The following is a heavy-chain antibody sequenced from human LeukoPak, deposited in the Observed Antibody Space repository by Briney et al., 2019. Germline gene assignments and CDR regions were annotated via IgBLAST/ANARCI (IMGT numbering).Heavy chain of an antibody. CDR2: INAGNGNT. D-gene: IGHD2-21*02. V-gene: IGHV1-3*03. Sequence: ASVKVSCKASGYTFTSYAMHWVRQAPGQRLEWMGWINAGNGNTKYSQEFQGRVTITRDTSASTAYMELSSPRSEDMAVYYCAREGVTANDDAFDIWGQGTMVTVSS. CDR3: AREGVTANDDAFDI. CDR1: GYTFTSYA. J-gene: IGHJ3*02.